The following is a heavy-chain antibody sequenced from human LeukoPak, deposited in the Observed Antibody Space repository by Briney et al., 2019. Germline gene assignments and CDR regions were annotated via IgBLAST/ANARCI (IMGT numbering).Heavy chain of an antibody. CDR3: ARVSYVVWWFDP. CDR2: MYYSGST. Sequence: PSETLSLTCTVSGGSISSGGFYWRWIRQYPGKGLEWIGTMYYSGSTYYNPSLKSRVNILVDASKNQFSLKLSSVTAADTAVYYCARVSYVVWWFDPWGQGTLVTVSS. CDR1: GGSISSGGFY. D-gene: IGHD3-16*01. V-gene: IGHV4-31*03. J-gene: IGHJ5*02.